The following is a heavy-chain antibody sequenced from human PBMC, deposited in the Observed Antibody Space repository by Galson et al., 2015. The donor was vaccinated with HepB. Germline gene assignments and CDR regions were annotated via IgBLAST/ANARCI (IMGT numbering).Heavy chain of an antibody. CDR3: VRVADVDYGDHSHFDH. CDR2: ISSSSIYT. Sequence: SLRLSCAASGFTFSDYYMSWIRQAPGKGLEWISYISSSSIYTNYADSVKGRFTISRDNAKNSLYLQMNSLRAEDTAVYYCVRVADVDYGDHSHFDHWGQGTLVTVSS. D-gene: IGHD4-17*01. J-gene: IGHJ4*02. CDR1: GFTFSDYY. V-gene: IGHV3-11*06.